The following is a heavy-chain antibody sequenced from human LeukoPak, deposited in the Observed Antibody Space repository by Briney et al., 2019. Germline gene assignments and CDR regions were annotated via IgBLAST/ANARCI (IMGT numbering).Heavy chain of an antibody. CDR2: ISTQSGNT. Sequence: SVKVSCKASGYTLTSYGINWMRQAPGQGLEWMGWISTQSGNTNYAQKVQGRLTLTTDRSTNTAYMELRSLRSDDTAVYYCARGAYRDKWGQGTMVTVSS. J-gene: IGHJ4*02. V-gene: IGHV1-18*01. CDR3: ARGAYRDK. CDR1: GYTLTSYG. D-gene: IGHD3-16*01.